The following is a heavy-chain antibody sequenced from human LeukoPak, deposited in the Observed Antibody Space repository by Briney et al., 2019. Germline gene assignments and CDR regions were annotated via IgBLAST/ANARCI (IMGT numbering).Heavy chain of an antibody. D-gene: IGHD2-2*01. J-gene: IGHJ4*02. CDR1: GYTFTSYY. CDR2: INPSGGST. V-gene: IGHV1-46*01. CDR3: ARDGIVVAPAATPTYVDY. Sequence: ASVKVSCKASGYTFTSYYMHWVRQAPGQGLEWMGIINPSGGSTSYAQKFQGRVTMTRDMSTSTVYMELSSLRSEDTAVYYCARDGIVVAPAATPTYVDYWGQGTLVTVSS.